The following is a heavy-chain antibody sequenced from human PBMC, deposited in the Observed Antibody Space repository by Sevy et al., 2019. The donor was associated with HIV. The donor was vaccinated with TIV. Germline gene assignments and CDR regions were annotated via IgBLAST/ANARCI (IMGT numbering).Heavy chain of an antibody. Sequence: SETLSLTCTVSGGSLNSYYWSWIRQPPGKGLEWIGYLFYTDSTNYNPSLKSRVTISVDRPKNQFSLELRSVTAADTAVYYCARDSDSGLDYWGQGTLVTVSS. CDR1: GGSLNSYY. J-gene: IGHJ4*02. D-gene: IGHD4-17*01. CDR2: LFYTDST. CDR3: ARDSDSGLDY. V-gene: IGHV4-59*01.